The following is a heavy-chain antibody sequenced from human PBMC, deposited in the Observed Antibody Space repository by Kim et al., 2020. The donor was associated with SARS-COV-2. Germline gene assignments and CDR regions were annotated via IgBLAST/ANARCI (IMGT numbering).Heavy chain of an antibody. Sequence: NTAYARKVQGRVTMTWNTSMSTAYMDLGSLRSEDTAVYYCARGSWVGGMDVWGQGTTVTVSS. V-gene: IGHV1-8*01. CDR3: ARGSWVGGMDV. D-gene: IGHD3-10*01. CDR2: NT. J-gene: IGHJ6*02.